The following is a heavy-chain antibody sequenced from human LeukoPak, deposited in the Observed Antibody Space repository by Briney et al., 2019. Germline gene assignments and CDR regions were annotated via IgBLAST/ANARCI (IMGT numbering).Heavy chain of an antibody. J-gene: IGHJ5*02. CDR2: ISGSGVST. CDR3: AQDHFGARFDP. D-gene: IGHD4-17*01. Sequence: GGSLRLSCAVSGFTFSSYGMHWVRQTPGKGLEWVSVISGSGVSTYYADSVKGRFTISRDNSRNTLYLQMTNLRAEDTAIYYCAQDHFGARFDPWGQGTLVTVSS. V-gene: IGHV3-23*01. CDR1: GFTFSSYG.